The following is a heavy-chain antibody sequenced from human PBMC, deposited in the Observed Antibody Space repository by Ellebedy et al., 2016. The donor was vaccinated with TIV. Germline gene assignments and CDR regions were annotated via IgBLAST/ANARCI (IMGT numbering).Heavy chain of an antibody. CDR3: ARGDLYTASSFPDF. J-gene: IGHJ4*02. D-gene: IGHD6-6*01. CDR2: VGTAGYT. V-gene: IGHV3-13*01. Sequence: GGSLRLXCTTSGFTFSNYDMYWIRQSSSKGLEWVATVGTAGYTDYSVSVRGRFTISRDNAKDSLWLQMTGLTFADTAVYYCARGDLYTASSFPDFWGQGALVTVSS. CDR1: GFTFSNYD.